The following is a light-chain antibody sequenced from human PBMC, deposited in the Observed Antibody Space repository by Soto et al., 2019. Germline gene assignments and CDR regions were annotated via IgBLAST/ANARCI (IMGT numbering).Light chain of an antibody. CDR3: QQRDT. Sequence: DIQLTQSPSFLSASVGDRVTITCRASQGISSYLAWYQQKPGKAPKLLIYAASTLQSGVPSRFSGSGSGTEFTLTISSLQPEDFATYYCQQRDTFGQGTKLEIK. J-gene: IGKJ2*01. V-gene: IGKV1-9*01. CDR2: AAS. CDR1: QGISSY.